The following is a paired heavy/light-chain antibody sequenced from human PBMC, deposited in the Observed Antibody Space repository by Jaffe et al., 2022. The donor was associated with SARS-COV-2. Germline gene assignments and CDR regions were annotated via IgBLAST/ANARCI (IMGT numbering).Heavy chain of an antibody. CDR2: IYYSGST. V-gene: IGHV4-31*03. CDR3: TTYYDSSGFHAGSYHHYDMDV. J-gene: IGHJ6*02. D-gene: IGHD3-22*01. Sequence: QVQLQESGPGLVKPSQTLSLTCSVSGGSISIGGYYWGWIRQHPGGGLEWLGNIYYSGSTYYNPSLKSRLSISVDTSKNQFSLKLSSVTAADTAVYYCTTYYDSSGFHAGSYHHYDMDVWGQGTTVTVSS. CDR1: GGSISIGGYY.
Light chain of an antibody. CDR3: QQRGSWPSIT. Sequence: EIVLTQSPATLSLSPGERATLSCRASQSVTNYLAWYQHKPAQAPRLLIYDASNRATGIPARFSGSGSGTDFTLTISSLEAEDFAIYYCQQRGSWPSITFGQGTRLEIK. CDR1: QSVTNY. CDR2: DAS. V-gene: IGKV3-11*01. J-gene: IGKJ5*01.